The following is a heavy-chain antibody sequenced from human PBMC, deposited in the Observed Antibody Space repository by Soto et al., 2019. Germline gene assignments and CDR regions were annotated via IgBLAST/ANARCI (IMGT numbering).Heavy chain of an antibody. CDR1: GFTFSSYA. CDR3: AKDISYDFWGPFDY. V-gene: IGHV3-23*01. CDR2: ISGSGGST. J-gene: IGHJ4*02. D-gene: IGHD3-3*01. Sequence: GGSLRLSCAASGFTFSSYAMSWVRQAPGKGLEWVSAISGSGGSTYYADSVKGRFTISRDNSKNTLYLQMNSPRAEDTAVYYYAKDISYDFWGPFDYWGQGTLVTVSS.